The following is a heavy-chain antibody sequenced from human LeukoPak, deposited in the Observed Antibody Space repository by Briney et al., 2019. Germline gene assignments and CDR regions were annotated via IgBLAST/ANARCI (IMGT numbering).Heavy chain of an antibody. J-gene: IGHJ5*02. CDR2: IYHTGTT. CDR1: GGSISDTSYY. V-gene: IGHV4-39*01. D-gene: IGHD2-15*01. CDR3: ARQECNGGTCYSRAIWFDP. Sequence: SESLALTCNVSGGSISDTSYYGGWIRRPRGKGLEWIGRIYHTGTTYYSPSLTSRVPISLHTSKNKFSLKLSSVTAAATAVYYCARQECNGGTCYSRAIWFDPWGQGTLVTVSS.